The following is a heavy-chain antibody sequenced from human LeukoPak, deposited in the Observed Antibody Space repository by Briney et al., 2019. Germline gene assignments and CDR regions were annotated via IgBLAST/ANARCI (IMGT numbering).Heavy chain of an antibody. Sequence: GESLQISCQGSGYSFTSYWIGWVRQLPGKGLEWMGIIYPGDSDTRYSPSFQGQVTISADKSISTAYLQWSSLKASDTAMYYCARHWNYLIDYWGQGTLVTVSS. D-gene: IGHD1-7*01. J-gene: IGHJ4*02. V-gene: IGHV5-51*01. CDR1: GYSFTSYW. CDR3: ARHWNYLIDY. CDR2: IYPGDSDT.